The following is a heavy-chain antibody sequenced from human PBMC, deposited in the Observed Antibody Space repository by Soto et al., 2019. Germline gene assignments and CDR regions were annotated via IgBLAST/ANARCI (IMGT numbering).Heavy chain of an antibody. CDR1: GGSISSSSYY. V-gene: IGHV4-39*01. Sequence: SETLSLTCTVSGGSISSSSYYWGWIRQPPGKGLEWIGSIYYSGSTYYNPSLKSRVTISVDTSKNQFSLKLSSVTAADTAVYYCARHTSGGYCSGGSCYPYYFDYWGQGTLVTVSS. CDR3: ARHTSGGYCSGGSCYPYYFDY. D-gene: IGHD2-15*01. J-gene: IGHJ4*02. CDR2: IYYSGST.